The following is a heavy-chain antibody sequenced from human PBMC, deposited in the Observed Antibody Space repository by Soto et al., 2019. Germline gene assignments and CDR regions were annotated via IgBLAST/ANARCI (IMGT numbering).Heavy chain of an antibody. CDR1: GFTFSSYA. CDR2: ISGSGGST. V-gene: IGHV3-23*01. D-gene: IGHD2-15*01. CDR3: AKSFSCSGGSCYSTDY. J-gene: IGHJ4*02. Sequence: GGSLRLSCAASGFTFSSYAMSWVRQAPGKGLEWVSAISGSGGSTYYADSVKGRFTISRDDSKNTLYLQMNSLRAEDTAVYYCAKSFSCSGGSCYSTDYCGPGTRVPV.